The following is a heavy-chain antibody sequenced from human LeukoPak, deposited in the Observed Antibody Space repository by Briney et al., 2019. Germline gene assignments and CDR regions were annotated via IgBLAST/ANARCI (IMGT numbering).Heavy chain of an antibody. D-gene: IGHD3-3*01. J-gene: IGHJ5*02. V-gene: IGHV4-39*07. Sequence: SETLSLTCTVSGGSISSSSYYWGWIRQPPGKGLEWIGSIYYSGSTYYNPSLKSRVTISVDTSKNQFSLKLSSVTAADTAVYYCARDRGNYDFWSGYYMDWFDPWGQGTLVTVSS. CDR1: GGSISSSSYY. CDR3: ARDRGNYDFWSGYYMDWFDP. CDR2: IYYSGST.